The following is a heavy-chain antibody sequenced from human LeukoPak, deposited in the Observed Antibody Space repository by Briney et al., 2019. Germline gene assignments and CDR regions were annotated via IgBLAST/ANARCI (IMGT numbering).Heavy chain of an antibody. Sequence: PGGSLRLSCAASGFTFSTYSMNWVRQAPGNGPEWVSSISSSSSYTYYADPVKGRFTISRDNAKNSLYLQMNSLRAEDTAVYYCTGYNWFDPWGQGTPVSVSS. CDR3: TGYNWFDP. J-gene: IGHJ5*02. CDR2: ISSSSSYT. V-gene: IGHV3-21*01. CDR1: GFTFSTYS. D-gene: IGHD6-13*01.